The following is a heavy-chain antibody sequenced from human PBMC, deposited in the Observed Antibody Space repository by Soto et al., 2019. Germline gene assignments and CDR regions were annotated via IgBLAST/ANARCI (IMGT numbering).Heavy chain of an antibody. D-gene: IGHD3-22*01. CDR1: GYTFTDYY. V-gene: IGHV1-2*02. J-gene: IGHJ5*02. CDR3: ARGTFDSSGNFYAGWFDP. Sequence: QVQLVQSGAEVKKPGASVTVSCKASGYTFTDYYLHWVRQAPGQGLEWMGWIIPNNGGTKFAQKFQGRVIMTRDTSITTAYMELSSLRSDDTAVYYCARGTFDSSGNFYAGWFDPWGQGTLVTVSS. CDR2: IIPNNGGT.